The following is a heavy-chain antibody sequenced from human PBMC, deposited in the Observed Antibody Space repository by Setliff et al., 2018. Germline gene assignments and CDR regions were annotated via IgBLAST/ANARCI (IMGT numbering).Heavy chain of an antibody. CDR2: IFYSGRT. V-gene: IGHV4-39*02. CDR3: ARDAPNHYDVSGYSVGYFDY. J-gene: IGHJ4*02. Sequence: PSETLSLTCTVSGASITNINYYWGLIRQPPGKGLEWIGSIFYSGRTFYNPSLKSRVTISVDTSKNQFSLTLSSVTAADTAVYYCARDAPNHYDVSGYSVGYFDYWGLGTPVTVSS. D-gene: IGHD3-22*01. CDR1: GASITNINYY.